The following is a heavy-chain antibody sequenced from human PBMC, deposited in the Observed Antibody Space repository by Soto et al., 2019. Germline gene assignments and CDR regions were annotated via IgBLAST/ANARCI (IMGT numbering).Heavy chain of an antibody. V-gene: IGHV3-33*01. D-gene: IGHD4-17*01. CDR2: IWYDGSNK. J-gene: IGHJ6*02. CDR1: GFTFSSYG. Sequence: GGSLRLSCAASGFTFSSYGMHWVRQAPGKGLEWVAVIWYDGSNKYYADSVKGRFTISRDNSKNTLYLQMNSLRAEDTAVYYCARQPHDYGAGYYYYGMDVWGQGTTVTVSS. CDR3: ARQPHDYGAGYYYYGMDV.